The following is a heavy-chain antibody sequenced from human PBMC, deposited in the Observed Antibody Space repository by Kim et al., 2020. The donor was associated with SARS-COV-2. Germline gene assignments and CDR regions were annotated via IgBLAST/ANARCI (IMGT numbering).Heavy chain of an antibody. V-gene: IGHV1-46*01. CDR1: GYTFTSYY. D-gene: IGHD3-22*01. J-gene: IGHJ5*02. CDR2: INSSGGST. CDR3: ASVNMGNYYDT. Sequence: ASVKVSCKASGYTFTSYYMHWVRQAPGQGLEWMGIINSSGGSTRYAQKFQCRVTMTRDTSTSTVYMELSSLRSEDTAVYYCASVNMGNYYDTWGQGTLVTVSS.